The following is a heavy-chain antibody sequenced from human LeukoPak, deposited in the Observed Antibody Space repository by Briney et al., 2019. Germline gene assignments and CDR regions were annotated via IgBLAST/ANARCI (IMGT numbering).Heavy chain of an antibody. Sequence: PGGSLRLSCAASGFTFSSYAMHWVRQAPGKGLEWVAVISYDGSNKYYADSVKGRFTISRDNSKNTLYLQMNSLRAEDTAVYYCARDVPHGSSGGGSYFDYWGQGTLVTVSS. V-gene: IGHV3-30-3*01. CDR3: ARDVPHGSSGGGSYFDY. D-gene: IGHD6-19*01. CDR1: GFTFSSYA. J-gene: IGHJ4*02. CDR2: ISYDGSNK.